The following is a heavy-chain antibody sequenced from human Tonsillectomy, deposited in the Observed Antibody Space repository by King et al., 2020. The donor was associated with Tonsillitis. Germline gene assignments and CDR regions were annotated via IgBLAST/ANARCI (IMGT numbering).Heavy chain of an antibody. CDR2: ISSSSSTI. D-gene: IGHD4-23*01. CDR1: GFTFSSYS. Sequence: VQLVESGGGLVQPGGSLRLSCAASGFTFSSYSMNWVRQAPGKGLEGVSDISSSSSTIFYAHSVKGRYPIPRDNAKNSLYLQMNSLRAEDTGVYYCARVEIGGNDDAFDIWGQGTMVTVSS. J-gene: IGHJ3*02. CDR3: ARVEIGGNDDAFDI. V-gene: IGHV3-48*01.